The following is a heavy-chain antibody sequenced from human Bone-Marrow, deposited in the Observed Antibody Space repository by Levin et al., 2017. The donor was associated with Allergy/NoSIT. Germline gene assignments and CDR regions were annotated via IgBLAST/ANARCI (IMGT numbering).Heavy chain of an antibody. V-gene: IGHV3-21*01. CDR2: ISSSSDYI. D-gene: IGHD6-13*01. J-gene: IGHJ6*02. Sequence: PGGSLRLSCAGSGFTFSRYSMNWVRQVPGKGLEWVSSISSSSDYIYYADAVKGRFTISRDDGMNSVYLHMNSLRAEDTAVYYCRTSSWYDGLDVWGQGTTVMVSS. CDR1: GFTFSRYS. CDR3: RTSSWYDGLDV.